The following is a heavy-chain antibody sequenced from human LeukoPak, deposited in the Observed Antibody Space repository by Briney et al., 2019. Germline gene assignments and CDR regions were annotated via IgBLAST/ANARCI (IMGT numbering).Heavy chain of an antibody. CDR2: FDPEDGEA. J-gene: IGHJ4*02. CDR1: GYTLTELS. Sequence: ASVKVSCKVSGYTLTELSMHWVRQAPGKGLEWMGGFDPEDGEAIYTQKFQGRVTMTGDTSTDTAYMELSSLRSDDTAVYYCAADEGFLLSNWGQGTLVTVSS. D-gene: IGHD2-15*01. V-gene: IGHV1-24*01. CDR3: AADEGFLLSN.